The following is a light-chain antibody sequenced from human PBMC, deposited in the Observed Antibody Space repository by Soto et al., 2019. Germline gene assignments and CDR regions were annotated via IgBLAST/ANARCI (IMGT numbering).Light chain of an antibody. Sequence: EIVLTQSPGTLSLSPGERATLSCRASQSVSSSSLAWYQQKPGQAPRLLIYGASSRTTGIPDRFSGSGSGTDLTLTISRLEPEDFAVYYCQQYDASPPMYTFGQGTKLEI. V-gene: IGKV3-20*01. CDR3: QQYDASPPMYT. CDR1: QSVSSSS. J-gene: IGKJ2*01. CDR2: GAS.